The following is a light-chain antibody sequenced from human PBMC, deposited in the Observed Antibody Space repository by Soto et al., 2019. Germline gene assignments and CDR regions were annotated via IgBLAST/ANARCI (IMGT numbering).Light chain of an antibody. V-gene: IGKV3-11*01. CDR2: DAS. CDR1: QSVRSS. J-gene: IGKJ4*01. CDR3: QQRSSWLLT. Sequence: EFVLTQSPATLSLSPGERATLSCRASQSVRSSLAWYQQKPGQAPRLLIYDASNRATGIPARFSGSGSGSDFTLTISSLEPEDFAVYYCQQRSSWLLTFGGGTKVVIK.